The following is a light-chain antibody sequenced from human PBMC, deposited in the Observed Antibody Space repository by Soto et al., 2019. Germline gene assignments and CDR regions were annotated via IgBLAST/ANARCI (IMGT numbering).Light chain of an antibody. V-gene: IGLV1-44*01. J-gene: IGLJ1*01. CDR1: SSNIGSYN. CDR3: AAWDDSLNGFYV. CDR2: SYT. Sequence: QSVLTQPPSASGTPGQRVTISCSGSSSNIGSYNVNWYQQLPGTAPKVLIHSYTQRPSGVSDRFSGSQSGTSASLAISDLQSEDEADYYCAAWDDSLNGFYVFGTGTKVTVL.